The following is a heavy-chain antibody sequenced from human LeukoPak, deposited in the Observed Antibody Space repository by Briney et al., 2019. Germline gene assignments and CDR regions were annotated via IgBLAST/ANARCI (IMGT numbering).Heavy chain of an antibody. CDR3: ARGSYGAFDI. CDR2: IKQDGSEK. V-gene: IGHV3-7*01. CDR1: GFTFRSYS. Sequence: GGSLRLSCVASGFTFRSYSMRWVRQAPGKGLEWVSNIKQDGSEKYYVDSVKGRFTISRDNAKNSLYLQMNSLRAEDTAVYYCARGSYGAFDIWGQGTMVTVSS. D-gene: IGHD1-26*01. J-gene: IGHJ3*02.